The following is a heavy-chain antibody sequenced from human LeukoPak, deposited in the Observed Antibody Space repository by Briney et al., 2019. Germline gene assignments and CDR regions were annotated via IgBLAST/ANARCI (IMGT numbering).Heavy chain of an antibody. V-gene: IGHV3-11*04. Sequence: GGSLRLSCAASGFTFSDYYTNWIRQAPGKGLEWVSYISGSGTTINYADSVRGRFTISRDNAKSSLFLQIDSLRAEDTAIYYCARESGSLPLDSWGQGTLVTVSS. D-gene: IGHD1-26*01. CDR3: ARESGSLPLDS. CDR2: ISGSGTTI. J-gene: IGHJ4*02. CDR1: GFTFSDYY.